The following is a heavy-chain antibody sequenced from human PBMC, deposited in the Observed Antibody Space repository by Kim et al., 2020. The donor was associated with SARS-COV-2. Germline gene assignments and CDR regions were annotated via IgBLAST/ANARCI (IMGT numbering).Heavy chain of an antibody. CDR1: GGSISSYY. Sequence: SETLSLTCTVSGGSISSYYWSWIRQPPGKGLEWIGYIYYSGSTNYNPSLKSRVTISVDTSKNQFSLKLSSVTAADTAVYYCAGGVYSVPFDYWGQGTLVTVSS. D-gene: IGHD1-26*01. J-gene: IGHJ4*02. CDR3: AGGVYSVPFDY. V-gene: IGHV4-59*08. CDR2: IYYSGST.